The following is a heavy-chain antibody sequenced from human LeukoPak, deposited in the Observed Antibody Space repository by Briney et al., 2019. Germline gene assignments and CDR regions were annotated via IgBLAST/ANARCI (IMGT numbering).Heavy chain of an antibody. J-gene: IGHJ6*03. V-gene: IGHV3-23*01. Sequence: GGTLRLSCAPSGFTFIKYGMSWVRQAPGKGLEWVSAISGSGGSTYYADSVKGRFTISRDNAKNTLYLQMNSLRAGDTAVYYCARAYYGSGYMDVWGKGTTVTISS. CDR3: ARAYYGSGYMDV. CDR2: ISGSGGST. D-gene: IGHD3-10*01. CDR1: GFTFIKYG.